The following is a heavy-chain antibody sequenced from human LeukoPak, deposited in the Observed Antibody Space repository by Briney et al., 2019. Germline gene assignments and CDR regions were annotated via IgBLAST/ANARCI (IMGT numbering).Heavy chain of an antibody. D-gene: IGHD1-1*01. CDR1: GFTFSHYY. CDR2: ISSSGSIL. Sequence: GGSLRLXCAASGFTFSHYYMSWIRQAPGEGLEWVSYISSSGSILYYADSVKVRFTISRDNAKNSLYLQMNSLRAEDTAVYYCARDSSNSYDYWGQGTLVTVSS. CDR3: ARDSSNSYDY. J-gene: IGHJ4*02. V-gene: IGHV3-11*04.